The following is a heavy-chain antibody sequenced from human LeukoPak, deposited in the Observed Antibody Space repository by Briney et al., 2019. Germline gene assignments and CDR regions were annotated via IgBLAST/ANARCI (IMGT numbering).Heavy chain of an antibody. CDR1: GFTFTNYA. V-gene: IGHV3-23*01. D-gene: IGHD2-15*01. J-gene: IGHJ4*02. CDR2: TVGIGPDT. CDR3: TKASAARCIGVFCYPFDH. Sequence: GGSLRLSCAASGFTFTNYAMTWVRQAPGKGLEWVAATVGIGPDTYHADSVKGRFTISRDNSKNILYLQMNSLRVEDTAVYYCTKASAARCIGVFCYPFDHWGQGTLVTVS.